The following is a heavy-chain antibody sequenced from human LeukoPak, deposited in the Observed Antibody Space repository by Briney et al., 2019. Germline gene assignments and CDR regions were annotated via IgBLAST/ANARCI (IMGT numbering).Heavy chain of an antibody. Sequence: GGSLRLSCAASGFTFSPYGMSWVRQAPGKGLEWVSSISSTSSYIYYADSVKGRFTISRDNAKNSLYLQMNSLRAEDTAVYYCARYSSPYYFDYWGQGTLVTVSS. V-gene: IGHV3-21*01. CDR3: ARYSSPYYFDY. CDR2: ISSTSSYI. J-gene: IGHJ4*02. D-gene: IGHD2-21*01. CDR1: GFTFSPYG.